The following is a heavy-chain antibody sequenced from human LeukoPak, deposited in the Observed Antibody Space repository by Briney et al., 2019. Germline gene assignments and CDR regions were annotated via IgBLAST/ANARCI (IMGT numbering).Heavy chain of an antibody. J-gene: IGHJ4*02. CDR1: GYTFTSYG. CDR2: IIPIFGTA. D-gene: IGHD3-22*01. Sequence: ASVKVSCKASGYTFTSYGISWVRQAPGQGLEWMGGIIPIFGTANYAQKFQGRVTITADGSTSTAYMELSSLRSEDTAVYYCARKDGQNYDSSGYYDYWGQGTLVTVSS. CDR3: ARKDGQNYDSSGYYDY. V-gene: IGHV1-69*13.